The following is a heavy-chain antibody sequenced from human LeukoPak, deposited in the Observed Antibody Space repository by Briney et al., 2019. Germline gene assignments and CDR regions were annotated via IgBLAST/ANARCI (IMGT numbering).Heavy chain of an antibody. CDR3: ARDRGWGSFSDY. V-gene: IGHV1-46*01. CDR2: INPSGGST. J-gene: IGHJ4*02. CDR1: GYTFTSYY. Sequence: ASVKVSCKASGYTFTSYYMHWVRQAPGQGLEWMGIINPSGGSTSYAQKFQGRVTMTRDTSTSTAYMELRSLRSDDTAVYYCARDRGWGSFSDYWGQGTLVTVSS. D-gene: IGHD7-27*01.